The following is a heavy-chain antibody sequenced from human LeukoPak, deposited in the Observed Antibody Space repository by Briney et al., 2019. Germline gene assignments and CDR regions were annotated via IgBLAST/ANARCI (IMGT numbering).Heavy chain of an antibody. CDR2: IYTSGST. CDR3: ARELGYCSGDSCSFYYYIDV. J-gene: IGHJ6*03. D-gene: IGHD2-15*01. V-gene: IGHV4-61*02. CDR1: GGSISSSSYY. Sequence: SETLSLTCTVSGGSISSSSYYWSWIRQPAGKGLEWIGRIYTSGSTNYNPSLKSRVTMSVDTSKNQFSLKLSSVTAADTAVYYCARELGYCSGDSCSFYYYIDVWGKGTTVTISS.